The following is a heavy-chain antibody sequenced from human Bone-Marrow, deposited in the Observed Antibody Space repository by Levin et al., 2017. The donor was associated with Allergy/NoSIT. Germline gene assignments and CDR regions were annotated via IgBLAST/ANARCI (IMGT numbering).Heavy chain of an antibody. CDR3: ARVSASCYSIDY. Sequence: TSETLSLTCTVSGGSISSYYWSWIRQPPGKGLEWIGYIYYSGSTNYNPSLKSRVTISVDTSKNQFSLKLSSVTAADTAVYYCARVSASCYSIDYWGQGTLVTVSS. V-gene: IGHV4-59*01. J-gene: IGHJ4*02. D-gene: IGHD2-15*01. CDR2: IYYSGST. CDR1: GGSISSYY.